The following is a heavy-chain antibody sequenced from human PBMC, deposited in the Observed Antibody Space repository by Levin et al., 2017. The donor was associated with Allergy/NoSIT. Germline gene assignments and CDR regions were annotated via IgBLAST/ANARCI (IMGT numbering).Heavy chain of an antibody. Sequence: SETLSLTCTVSGGSISSGGYYWSWIRQHPGKGLEWIGYIYYSGSTYYNPSLKSRVTISVDTSKNQFSLKLSSVTAADTAVYYCARMVFGVVGYGMDGWGQGTTVTVSS. V-gene: IGHV4-31*03. D-gene: IGHD3-3*01. CDR3: ARMVFGVVGYGMDG. CDR2: IYYSGST. CDR1: GGSISSGGYY. J-gene: IGHJ6*02.